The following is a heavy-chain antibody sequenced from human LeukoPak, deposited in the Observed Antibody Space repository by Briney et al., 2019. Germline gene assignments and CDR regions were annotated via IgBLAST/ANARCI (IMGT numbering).Heavy chain of an antibody. CDR3: ARQAYSENFDY. V-gene: IGHV5-51*01. D-gene: IGHD4-11*01. Sequence: SLMISCNGSGYSFTSYWICWVLQLPAKRVEGMVVIYPCYSDTSYNPSFQGQVTISADKSITNAYLQWSSLQASDTAMYYCARQAYSENFDYWGQGTLVTVSS. CDR2: IYPCYSDT. CDR1: GYSFTSYW. J-gene: IGHJ4*02.